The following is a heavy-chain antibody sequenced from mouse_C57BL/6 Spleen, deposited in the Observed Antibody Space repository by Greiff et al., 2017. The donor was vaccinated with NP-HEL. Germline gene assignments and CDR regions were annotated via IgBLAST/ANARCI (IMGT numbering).Heavy chain of an antibody. D-gene: IGHD1-1*01. CDR3: AGYYYGSSYGCLAY. CDR2: ISYDGSN. CDR1: GYSITSGYY. V-gene: IGHV3-6*01. J-gene: IGHJ3*01. Sequence: EVQLQQSGPGLVKPSQSLSLTCSVTGYSITSGYYWNWIRQFPGNKLEWMGYISYDGSNNYNPSLKNRISITRDISKNQFFLKLNSVTTEDTPTYYCAGYYYGSSYGCLAYWGQGTLVTVSA.